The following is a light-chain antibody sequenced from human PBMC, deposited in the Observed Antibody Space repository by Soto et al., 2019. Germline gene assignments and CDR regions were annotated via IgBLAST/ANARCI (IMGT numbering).Light chain of an antibody. Sequence: EVVLTQSPATLSSSPGERATLSCRASQSISTYLAWYQQKPGQAPRLLIYDASARAAGVPSRFSGSGSGTDLTITILRLEDAAFAICQCQTHSHSPLTFGRGTKVEIK. CDR3: QTHSHSPLT. CDR2: DAS. CDR1: QSISTY. V-gene: IGKV3-11*01. J-gene: IGKJ4*01.